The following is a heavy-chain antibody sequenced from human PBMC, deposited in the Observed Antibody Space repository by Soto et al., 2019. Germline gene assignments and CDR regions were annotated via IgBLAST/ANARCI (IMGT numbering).Heavy chain of an antibody. CDR3: AKDDFTDRGDDYFDY. Sequence: GALRLSCAASGFSFTNFAMSWVRQAPGKGLEWVAGIGASGDITWYADSVKGRLSISRDNSKNTLYLQLNSLRIEDTAVYYCAKDDFTDRGDDYFDYWGPGTLVTVSS. D-gene: IGHD2-21*02. J-gene: IGHJ4*02. CDR2: IGASGDIT. CDR1: GFSFTNFA. V-gene: IGHV3-23*01.